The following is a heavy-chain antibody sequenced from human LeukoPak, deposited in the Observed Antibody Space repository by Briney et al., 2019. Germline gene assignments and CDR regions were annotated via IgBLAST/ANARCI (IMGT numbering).Heavy chain of an antibody. D-gene: IGHD2-8*01. CDR1: GFTVSSNY. J-gene: IGHJ4*02. CDR3: TILGYCTNGVCPTHYC. CDR2: IYSGGST. V-gene: IGHV3-66*01. Sequence: GGSLRLSCAASGFTVSSNYMSWVRQAPGKGLERVSVIYSGGSTYYADSVKGRFTISRDNSKNTLYLQMNSLRAEDTAVYYCTILGYCTNGVCPTHYCWGQGTLVTVSS.